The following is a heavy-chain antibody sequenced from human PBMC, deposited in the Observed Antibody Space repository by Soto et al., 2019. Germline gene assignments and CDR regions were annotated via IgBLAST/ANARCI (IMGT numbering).Heavy chain of an antibody. V-gene: IGHV1-69*06. CDR3: ARDGYYYSSGYYSSFGFRWCDP. CDR2: IIPIFGTA. Sequence: AVTGSCEASGGTFSSYAISWVRPAHGPGLEWMGGIIPIFGTANYAQKFQGRVTITADKSTSTAYMELSSLRSEDTAVYYCARDGYYYSSGYYSSFGFRWCDPWGQGTRVTVSA. D-gene: IGHD3-22*01. J-gene: IGHJ5*02. CDR1: GGTFSSYA.